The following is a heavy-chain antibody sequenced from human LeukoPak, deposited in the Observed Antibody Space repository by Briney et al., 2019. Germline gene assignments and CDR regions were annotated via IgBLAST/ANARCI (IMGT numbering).Heavy chain of an antibody. CDR3: ARVGEYGSGWYPYYFDY. D-gene: IGHD6-19*01. J-gene: IGHJ4*02. Sequence: ASVKVSCKASGGTFSSYAISWVRQAPGQGLEWMGRIIPILGIANYAQKFQGRVTITADKSTSTAYMELSSLRSEDTAVYYCARVGEYGSGWYPYYFDYWGQGTLVTVSS. CDR2: IIPILGIA. CDR1: GGTFSSYA. V-gene: IGHV1-69*04.